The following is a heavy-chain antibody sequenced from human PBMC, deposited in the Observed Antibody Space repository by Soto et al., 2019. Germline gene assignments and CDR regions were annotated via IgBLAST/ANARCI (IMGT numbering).Heavy chain of an antibody. D-gene: IGHD5-12*01. CDR1: GGSISSSSYY. Sequence: SETLSLTCTVSGGSISSSSYYWGWIRQPPGKGLEWIGSIYYSGSTYYNPSLKSRVTIAVDTSKNQCSLKLSSVTAADTAVYSCVLGGWLQLRSEGRPDYWGQGTLVTVSS. J-gene: IGHJ4*02. CDR2: IYYSGST. CDR3: VLGGWLQLRSEGRPDY. V-gene: IGHV4-39*01.